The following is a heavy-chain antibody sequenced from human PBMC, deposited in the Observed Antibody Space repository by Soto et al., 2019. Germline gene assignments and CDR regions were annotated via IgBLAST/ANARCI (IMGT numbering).Heavy chain of an antibody. CDR1: GYTFTSYY. V-gene: IGHV1-46*01. Sequence: ASVKVSCKASGYTFTSYYMHWVRQAPGQGLEWMGIINASGGSTSYAQKLQGRVTMTTDTSTSTAYMELRSLRSDDTAVYYCARHDSSGYYYYFDYWGQGTLVTVS. CDR2: INASGGST. CDR3: ARHDSSGYYYYFDY. J-gene: IGHJ4*02. D-gene: IGHD3-22*01.